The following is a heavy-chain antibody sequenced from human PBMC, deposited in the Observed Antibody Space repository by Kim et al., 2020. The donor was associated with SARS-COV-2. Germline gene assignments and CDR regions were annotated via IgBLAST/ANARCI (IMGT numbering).Heavy chain of an antibody. J-gene: IGHJ4*02. CDR1: GFTFSSYS. V-gene: IGHV3-21*01. CDR2: ISSSSSYI. D-gene: IGHD3-22*01. Sequence: GGSLRLSCAASGFTFSSYSMNWVRQAPGKGLEWVSSISSSSSYIYYADSVKGRFTISRDNTKNSLYLQMNSLRAEDTAVYYCAPDYDSSGYYPWFDYWGQGPLVTVSS. CDR3: APDYDSSGYYPWFDY.